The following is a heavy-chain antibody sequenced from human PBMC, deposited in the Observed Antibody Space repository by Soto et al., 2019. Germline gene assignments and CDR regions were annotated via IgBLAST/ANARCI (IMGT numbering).Heavy chain of an antibody. D-gene: IGHD6-19*01. Sequence: QVQLQESGPGLVKPSETLSLTCTVSGGSISSYYWSWIRQPPGKGLEWIGYIYYSGSTNYNPSPKSRVTISVDTSKNQFSLKLSSVTAADTAVYYCARGQGSGWRFDYWGQGTLVTVSS. CDR1: GGSISSYY. V-gene: IGHV4-59*01. CDR3: ARGQGSGWRFDY. CDR2: IYYSGST. J-gene: IGHJ4*02.